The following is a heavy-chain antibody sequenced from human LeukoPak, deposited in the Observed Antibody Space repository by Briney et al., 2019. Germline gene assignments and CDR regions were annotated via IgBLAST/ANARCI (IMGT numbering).Heavy chain of an antibody. Sequence: GGSLRLSCAASGFTFSTYFMHWVRQAPGKGLEWVAVIASDGSHRFYVESVKGRSTISIDNSKNTLYLQMNSLRAEDTAVYFCARERQDTIVHSGAFDIWGQGTMVTGSS. CDR1: GFTFSTYF. CDR3: ARERQDTIVHSGAFDI. D-gene: IGHD3-10*01. CDR2: IASDGSHR. J-gene: IGHJ3*02. V-gene: IGHV3-30-3*01.